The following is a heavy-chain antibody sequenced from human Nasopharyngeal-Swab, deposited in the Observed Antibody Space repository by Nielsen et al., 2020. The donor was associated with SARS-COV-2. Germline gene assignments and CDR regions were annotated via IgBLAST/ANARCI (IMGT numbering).Heavy chain of an antibody. J-gene: IGHJ3*02. CDR2: ISYDGSNK. Sequence: WIRQPPGKGLEWAAVISYDGSNKYYADSVRGRFTISRDNSKNTLYLQMNSLRAEDTAVYYCAREEVVATSWRAFDIWGQGTMVTVSS. V-gene: IGHV3-30-3*01. CDR3: AREEVVATSWRAFDI. D-gene: IGHD5-12*01.